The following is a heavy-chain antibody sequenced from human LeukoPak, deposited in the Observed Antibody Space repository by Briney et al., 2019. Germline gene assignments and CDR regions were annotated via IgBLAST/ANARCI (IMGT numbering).Heavy chain of an antibody. J-gene: IGHJ5*02. CDR2: IYYRGST. Sequence: SETLSLTCTVSGGSISSSSYYWGWIRQPPGKGLEWIGSIYYRGSTYYNPSLKSRVTISVDTSKNQFSLKLSSVTAADTAVYYCARGVLWFGELPPPNWFDPWGQGTLVTASS. D-gene: IGHD3-10*01. CDR1: GGSISSSSYY. CDR3: ARGVLWFGELPPPNWFDP. V-gene: IGHV4-39*07.